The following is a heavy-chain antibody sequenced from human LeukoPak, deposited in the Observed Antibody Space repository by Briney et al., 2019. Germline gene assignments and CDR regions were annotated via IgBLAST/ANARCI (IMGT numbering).Heavy chain of an antibody. V-gene: IGHV3-30-3*01. D-gene: IGHD3-22*01. CDR3: VNYYDSSGYYYVRDY. CDR1: GFTFSSYA. CDR2: ISYDGSNK. J-gene: IGHJ4*02. Sequence: PGGSLRLSCAASGFTFSSYAMHWVRQAPGKGLERVAVISYDGSNKYYADSVKGRFTISRDNSKNTLYLQMNSLRAEDTAVYYCVNYYDSSGYYYVRDYWGQGTLVTVSS.